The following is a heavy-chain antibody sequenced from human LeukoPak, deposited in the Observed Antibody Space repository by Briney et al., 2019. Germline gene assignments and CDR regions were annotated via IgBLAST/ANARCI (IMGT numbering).Heavy chain of an antibody. V-gene: IGHV1-46*01. CDR2: INPSGGST. CDR3: ARGDWSETSGQRISFHY. J-gene: IGHJ4*02. CDR1: GYTFTSYY. D-gene: IGHD6-19*01. Sequence: GASVKVSCKASGYTFTSYYMHWVRQAPGQGLEWMGIINPSGGSTSYAQKFQGRVTMTRDMSTSTVYMELSSLRSEDTAVYYCARGDWSETSGQRISFHYWGQGTLVTVSS.